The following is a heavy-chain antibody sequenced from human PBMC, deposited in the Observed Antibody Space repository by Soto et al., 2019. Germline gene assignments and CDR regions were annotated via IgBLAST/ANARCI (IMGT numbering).Heavy chain of an antibody. Sequence: SVKVSCKTSGFTFSSSAVHWVRQARGHRLQWIGWIDVGSANANYAQMLQERVTISRDMSTSTAYMELSSLRSEDTAVYYCARDASYYYDSSGRRDAFDISAQGTMVTGSS. D-gene: IGHD3-22*01. CDR1: GFTFSSSA. J-gene: IGHJ3*02. CDR3: ARDASYYYDSSGRRDAFDI. V-gene: IGHV1-58*01. CDR2: IDVGSANA.